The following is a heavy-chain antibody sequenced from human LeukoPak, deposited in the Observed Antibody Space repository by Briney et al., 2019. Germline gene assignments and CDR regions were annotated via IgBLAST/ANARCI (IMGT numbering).Heavy chain of an antibody. CDR2: ISPANSDI. CDR3: ARSHGAY. J-gene: IGHJ4*02. V-gene: IGHV5-51*01. Sequence: GESLKISCKGSGFSFTSFWIGWVRQMPGKGLEWMGMISPANSDIRYSPSFQSQVTISADKSISTAYLQWSSLEASDTAMYYCARSHGAYWGQGTLITVSS. CDR1: GFSFTSFW.